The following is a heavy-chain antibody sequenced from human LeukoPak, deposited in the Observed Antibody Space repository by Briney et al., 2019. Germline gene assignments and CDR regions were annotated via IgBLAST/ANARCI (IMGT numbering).Heavy chain of an antibody. J-gene: IGHJ4*02. D-gene: IGHD2-2*01. CDR2: ISGSGGST. V-gene: IGHV3-23*01. CDR1: GFTFSSYA. CDR3: ANFGCTSTSCLDY. Sequence: PGGSLRLSCAASGFTFSSYAMTWVRQAPGKGLEWVSAISGSGGSTYYADSVKGRFTISRDNSKNTLYLQMNSLRAEDTAVYYCANFGCTSTSCLDYWGQGTLVTVSS.